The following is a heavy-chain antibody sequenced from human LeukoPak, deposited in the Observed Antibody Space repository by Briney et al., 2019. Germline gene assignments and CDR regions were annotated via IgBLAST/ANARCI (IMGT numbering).Heavy chain of an antibody. J-gene: IGHJ5*02. Sequence: SQTLSLTCAISGDSVSSNSAAWNWIRQSPSRGLEWLGRTYYRSKWYNDYAVSVKSRITINPDPSKNQFSLQLNSVPPEDTAVYYCASSPDAYDILTGYYPQVWFDPWGQGTLVTVSS. D-gene: IGHD3-9*01. CDR1: GDSVSSNSAA. CDR3: ASSPDAYDILTGYYPQVWFDP. V-gene: IGHV6-1*01. CDR2: TYYRSKWYN.